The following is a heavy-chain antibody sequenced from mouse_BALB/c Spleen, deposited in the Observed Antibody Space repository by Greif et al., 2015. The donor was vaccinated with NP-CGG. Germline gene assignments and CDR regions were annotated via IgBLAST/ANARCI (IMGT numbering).Heavy chain of an antibody. V-gene: IGHV1S135*01. CDR1: DYAFTSKN. CDR3: ARDYDSIRGDY. CDR2: IDPYNGGT. D-gene: IGHD1-1*01. Sequence: FQLQQTGPQKVQPTASVNESRKAPDYAFTSKNMKWVQKHNAKSLKWIGYIDPYNGGTRYNQKIKTKATLTLNKLSSTDNMHLNGLTSEDSAVYYGARDYDSIRGDYWGHDTTLTVSA. J-gene: IGHJ2*01.